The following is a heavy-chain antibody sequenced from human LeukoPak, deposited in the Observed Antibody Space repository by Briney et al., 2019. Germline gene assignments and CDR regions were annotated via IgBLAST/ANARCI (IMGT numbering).Heavy chain of an antibody. CDR2: MNPNSGNT. Sequence: ASVKVSCKASGYTFTSYDINWVRQATGQGLEWMGWMNPNSGNTGYAQKFQDRVTMTRNTSISTAYMELSSLRSEDTAVYYCARARIAARKVASPGYWGQGTLVTVSS. CDR1: GYTFTSYD. CDR3: ARARIAARKVASPGY. D-gene: IGHD6-6*01. V-gene: IGHV1-8*01. J-gene: IGHJ4*02.